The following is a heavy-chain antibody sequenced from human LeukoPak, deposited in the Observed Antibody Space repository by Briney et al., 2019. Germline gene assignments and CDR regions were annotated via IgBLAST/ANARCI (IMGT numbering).Heavy chain of an antibody. Sequence: GRSLRLSCAASRFTFSSYAMHWVRQAPGKGLEWVAVISYDGSNKYYADSVKGRFTISRDNSKNTVSLQMNSLRDEDTALYYCAKLEYDFWSGSFDDWGQGTLVTVSS. CDR3: AKLEYDFWSGSFDD. V-gene: IGHV3-30-3*02. J-gene: IGHJ4*02. D-gene: IGHD3/OR15-3a*01. CDR1: RFTFSSYA. CDR2: ISYDGSNK.